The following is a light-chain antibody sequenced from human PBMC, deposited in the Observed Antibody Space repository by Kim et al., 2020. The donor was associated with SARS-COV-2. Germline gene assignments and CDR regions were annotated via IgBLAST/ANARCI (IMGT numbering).Light chain of an antibody. J-gene: IGLJ3*02. CDR1: SSNIGAGYD. CDR2: VNT. CDR3: QSYDFSLTLWV. Sequence: QSVLTQPPSVSGAPGQRVTISCTGSSSNIGAGYDVNWYQHLPGKSPKLLIYVNTNRPSGVPDRFSGSRSGASASLAITGLQADDEADYYCQSYDFSLTLWVFGGGTQLTVL. V-gene: IGLV1-40*01.